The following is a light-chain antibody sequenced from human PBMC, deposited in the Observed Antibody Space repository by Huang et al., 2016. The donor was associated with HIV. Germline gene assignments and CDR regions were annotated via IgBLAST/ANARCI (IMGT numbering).Light chain of an antibody. CDR1: QSVSGY. V-gene: IGKV3D-20*01. Sequence: EIVLTQSPATLSLSPGERATLSCGASQSVSGYFAWYQQKPGLAPRLLIYDASNRATGIPDRFSGRGSGTDFTLTISRLEPEDFAVYYCQQYGTLPRTFGQGTRLEIK. J-gene: IGKJ5*01. CDR2: DAS. CDR3: QQYGTLPRT.